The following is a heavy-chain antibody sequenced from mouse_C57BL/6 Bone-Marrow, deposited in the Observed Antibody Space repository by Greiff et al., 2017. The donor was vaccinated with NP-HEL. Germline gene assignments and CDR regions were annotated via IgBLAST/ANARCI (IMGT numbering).Heavy chain of an antibody. CDR1: GFSLTSYG. V-gene: IGHV2-5*01. J-gene: IGHJ3*01. CDR2: IWRGGST. Sequence: VQGVESGPGLVQPSQSLSITCTVSGFSLTSYGVHWVRQSPGKGLEWLGVIWRGGSTDYNAAFMSRLSITKDNSKSQVFFKMNSLQADDTAIYYCAKNIYYDYGFAYWGQGTLVTVSA. D-gene: IGHD2-4*01. CDR3: AKNIYYDYGFAY.